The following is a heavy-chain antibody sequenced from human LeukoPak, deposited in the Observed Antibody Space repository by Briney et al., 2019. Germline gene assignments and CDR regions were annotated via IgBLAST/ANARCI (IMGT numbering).Heavy chain of an antibody. CDR2: INSDGSGT. D-gene: IGHD4-23*01. Sequence: GGSLRLSCAASGFTFSSYGMHWVRQAPGKGLVWVSRINSDGSGTRYADSVEGRFTISRDNAKNTLFLQMNSLTAEDTAVYYCARDYAVGTPFDSWGQGTLVTVSS. V-gene: IGHV3-74*01. CDR3: ARDYAVGTPFDS. CDR1: GFTFSSYG. J-gene: IGHJ4*02.